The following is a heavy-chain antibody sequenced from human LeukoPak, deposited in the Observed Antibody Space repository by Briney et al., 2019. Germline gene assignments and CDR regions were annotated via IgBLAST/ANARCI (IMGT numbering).Heavy chain of an antibody. Sequence: SETLSLTCAVSGGSISSSNWRSWVRQPPGKGLEWIGEIYHSGSTNYNPSLKSRVTISVDKSKNQFSLKLSSVTAADTAVYYCARRGTMVRGDYYYGMDVWGKGTTVTVSS. CDR2: IYHSGST. J-gene: IGHJ6*04. D-gene: IGHD3-10*01. V-gene: IGHV4-4*02. CDR1: GGSISSSNW. CDR3: ARRGTMVRGDYYYGMDV.